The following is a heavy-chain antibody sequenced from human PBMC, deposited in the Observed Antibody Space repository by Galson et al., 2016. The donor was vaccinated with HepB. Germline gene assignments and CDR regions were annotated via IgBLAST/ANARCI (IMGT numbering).Heavy chain of an antibody. J-gene: IGHJ4*02. CDR3: ARDRDSSSYYSLDY. D-gene: IGHD3-22*01. V-gene: IGHV4-59*01. CDR1: GGSISSFY. CDR2: IYYSGST. Sequence: SETLSLTCTVSGGSISSFYWSWIRQPPGHGLEWIGYIYYSGSTSYNPSFKSRVTISVDTSKNQFSLKLRSVTAADTAVYYCARDRDSSSYYSLDYWGQGTPVTVSS.